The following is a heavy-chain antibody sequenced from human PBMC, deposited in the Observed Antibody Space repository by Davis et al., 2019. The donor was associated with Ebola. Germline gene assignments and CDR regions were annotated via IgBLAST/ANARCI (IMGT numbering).Heavy chain of an antibody. CDR2: INPNGGST. V-gene: IGHV1-46*01. J-gene: IGHJ4*02. CDR3: AREIAVAGTTFDY. Sequence: ASVKVSCKASGYTFTGYYMQWVRQAPGQGPEWMGKINPNGGSTTYAQKFQGRVTMTRDTSTNTVYMELSSLRSDDTAMFYCAREIAVAGTTFDYWGQGALVTVSS. CDR1: GYTFTGYY. D-gene: IGHD6-19*01.